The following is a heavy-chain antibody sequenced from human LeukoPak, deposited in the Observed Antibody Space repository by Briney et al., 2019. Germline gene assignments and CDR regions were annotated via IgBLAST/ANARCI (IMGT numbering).Heavy chain of an antibody. CDR3: ARATVTRYYFDY. D-gene: IGHD4-17*01. V-gene: IGHV1-69*04. Sequence: ASVKVSCKASGGTFSSYAISWLRQAPGQGLEWMGRIIPILGIANYAQKFQGRVTITADKSTSTAYMELSSLRSEDTAVYYCARATVTRYYFDYWGQGTLVTVSS. CDR2: IIPILGIA. CDR1: GGTFSSYA. J-gene: IGHJ4*02.